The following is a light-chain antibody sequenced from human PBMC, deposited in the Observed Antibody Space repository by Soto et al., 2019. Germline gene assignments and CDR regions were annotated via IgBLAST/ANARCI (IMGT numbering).Light chain of an antibody. CDR3: CSYAGSRTFV. V-gene: IGLV2-23*01. J-gene: IGLJ3*02. Sequence: QSALTQPASVSGSPGQSITISCTGTSSDLGGYNLVSWYQQHPGKAPRLIIYEDTKRPSGISHRFSGSKSDNTASLTISGLRAEDEAHYHCCSYAGSRTFVFGGGTKLTVL. CDR2: EDT. CDR1: SSDLGGYNL.